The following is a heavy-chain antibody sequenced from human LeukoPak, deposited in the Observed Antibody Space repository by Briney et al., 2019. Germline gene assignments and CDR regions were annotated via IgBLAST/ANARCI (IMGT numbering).Heavy chain of an antibody. CDR3: AKMSVRVGSTSCYTCYFDY. D-gene: IGHD2-2*02. CDR1: GFTFSSYA. Sequence: GGSLRLSCAASGFTFSSYAKSWVRQAPGKGLEWVSATSGSGGSTYYADSVKGRFTISRDNSKNTLYLQMSSLRAEDTAVYYCAKMSVRVGSTSCYTCYFDYWGQGTLVTVSS. CDR2: TSGSGGST. V-gene: IGHV3-23*01. J-gene: IGHJ4*02.